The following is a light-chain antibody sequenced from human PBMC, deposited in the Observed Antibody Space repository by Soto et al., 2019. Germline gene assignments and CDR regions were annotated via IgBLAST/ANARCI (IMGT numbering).Light chain of an antibody. Sequence: DVVLTQSPLSLPVTLGQPASISCRSSQSLVYRNGNTYLSWFQQRPGQSPRRLIYKVSNRDSGVPDRFSGSGSGTDFTLKISGVEAEDVGVYYCMQGTHWPWTLGQGTKVGIK. CDR1: QSLVYRNGNTY. V-gene: IGKV2-30*01. CDR2: KVS. CDR3: MQGTHWPWT. J-gene: IGKJ1*01.